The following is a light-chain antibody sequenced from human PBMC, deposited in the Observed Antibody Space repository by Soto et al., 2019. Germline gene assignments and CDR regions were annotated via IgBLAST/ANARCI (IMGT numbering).Light chain of an antibody. CDR2: GAS. Sequence: DFVMTQAPDSLAVSLGERATINCKSSQSVLYNSNNKNHLGWFQQKPGHPPKLLIYGASFRPSGVPDRFSGSRSGTDFTLTISSLQAEDVAGYDCQQYYCIPFTFGQGTKLEI. CDR3: QQYYCIPFT. CDR1: QSVLYNSNNKNH. J-gene: IGKJ2*01. V-gene: IGKV4-1*01.